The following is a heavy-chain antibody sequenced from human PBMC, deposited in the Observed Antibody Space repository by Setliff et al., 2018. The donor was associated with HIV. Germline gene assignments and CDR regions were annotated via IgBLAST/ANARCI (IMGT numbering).Heavy chain of an antibody. V-gene: IGHV5-51*01. CDR3: ARQGAVTGHSFDS. D-gene: IGHD6-19*01. J-gene: IGHJ4*02. Sequence: GESLKISCKASGYSFTNYWIGWVRQMPGKGLEWMGIIYPGDSDTRYSPSFQGQVTTSADKSISTAYLQWSSLKASDTAMYYCARQGAVTGHSFDSWGPGALVTVSS. CDR1: GYSFTNYW. CDR2: IYPGDSDT.